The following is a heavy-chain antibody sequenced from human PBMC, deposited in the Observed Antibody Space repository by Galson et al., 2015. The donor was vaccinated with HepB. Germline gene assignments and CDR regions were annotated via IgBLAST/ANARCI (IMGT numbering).Heavy chain of an antibody. CDR1: GFTFGDYA. D-gene: IGHD6-25*01. J-gene: IGHJ4*02. V-gene: IGHV3-66*02. Sequence: SLRLSCAASGFTFGDYAMSWFRQAPGKGLEWVSVIYSGGSTYYADSVKGRFTISRDNSKNTLYLQMNSLRAEDTAVYYCARGIGAAKVSNDYWGQGTLVTVSS. CDR2: IYSGGST. CDR3: ARGIGAAKVSNDY.